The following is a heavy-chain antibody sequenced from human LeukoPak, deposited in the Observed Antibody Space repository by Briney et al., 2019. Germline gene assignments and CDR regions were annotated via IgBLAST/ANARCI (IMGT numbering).Heavy chain of an antibody. CDR3: AMDSSGYYYFDY. D-gene: IGHD3-22*01. CDR2: IIPIFGTA. CDR1: GGTFSSYA. J-gene: IGHJ4*02. Sequence: ASVKVSCKASGGTFSSYAISWVRQAPGQGLEWMGGIIPIFGTANYAQKFQGRVTITTDESTSTAYMELSSLRSEDTAVYYSAMDSSGYYYFDYWGQGTLVTVSS. V-gene: IGHV1-69*05.